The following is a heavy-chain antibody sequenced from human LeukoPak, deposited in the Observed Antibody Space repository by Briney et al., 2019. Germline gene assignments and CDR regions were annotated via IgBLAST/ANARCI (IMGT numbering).Heavy chain of an antibody. CDR3: AKGDYDFWSGPPGYYYYGMDV. Sequence: GGSLTLSCAASGFTFSSYAMSWVRQAPGKGLEWVSAISGSGGSTYYADSVKGRFTISRDNSKNTLYLQMNSLRAEDTAVYYCAKGDYDFWSGPPGYYYYGMDVWGQGTTVTVSS. CDR2: ISGSGGST. CDR1: GFTFSSYA. J-gene: IGHJ6*02. V-gene: IGHV3-23*01. D-gene: IGHD3-3*01.